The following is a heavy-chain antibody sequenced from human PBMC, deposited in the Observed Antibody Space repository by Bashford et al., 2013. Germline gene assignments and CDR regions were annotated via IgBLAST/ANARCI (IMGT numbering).Heavy chain of an antibody. CDR3: LMGESSPPKWYTFPV. CDR1: GGSISSGAHC. Sequence: SETLSLTCSVSGGSISSGAHCWSWIRQSPGKGLEWIGYIYHTGNTYYNPSLKSRVTISQDTSMNRFSLNLTSVTAADTAVYYCLMGESSPPKWYTFPVWSLGTMVTVSS. V-gene: IGHV4-30-4*01. J-gene: IGHJ3*01. D-gene: IGHD1-14*01. CDR2: IYHTGNT.